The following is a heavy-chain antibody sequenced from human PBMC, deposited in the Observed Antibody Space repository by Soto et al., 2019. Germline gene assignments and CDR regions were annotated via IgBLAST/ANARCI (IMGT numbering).Heavy chain of an antibody. CDR3: ARGPYDFPRHWFDP. D-gene: IGHD3-22*01. CDR1: GYTFTGYY. V-gene: IGHV1-8*02. Sequence: GASVKVSCKASGYTFTGYYMHWVRQAPGQGLERMGWMNPNSGNTGYAQEFQGRVTMTRSISTRTAYMELTNLKSEDTAVYYCARGPYDFPRHWFDPWGQGTLVTVSS. CDR2: MNPNSGNT. J-gene: IGHJ5*02.